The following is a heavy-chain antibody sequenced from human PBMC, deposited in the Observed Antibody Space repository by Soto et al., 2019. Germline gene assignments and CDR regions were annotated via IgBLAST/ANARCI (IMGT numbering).Heavy chain of an antibody. CDR3: AKSRGLELRTTTDY. J-gene: IGHJ4*02. D-gene: IGHD1-7*01. Sequence: PGGSLRLSXAASGFTFSSYAMSWVRQAPGKGLEWVSAISGSGGSTYYADSVKGRFTISRDNSKNTLYLQMNSLRAEDTAVYYCAKSRGLELRTTTDYWGQGTLVTVSS. CDR1: GFTFSSYA. CDR2: ISGSGGST. V-gene: IGHV3-23*01.